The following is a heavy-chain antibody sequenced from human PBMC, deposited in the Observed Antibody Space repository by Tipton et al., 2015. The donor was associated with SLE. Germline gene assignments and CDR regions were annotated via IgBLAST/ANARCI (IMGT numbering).Heavy chain of an antibody. D-gene: IGHD6-19*01. CDR1: GGSISLTSFN. V-gene: IGHV4-39*07. Sequence: TLSLTCTVSGGSISLTSFNWGWIRQPPGKGLEWIGCVFHTGNTYYNPSLMSRVTISVDTSKNQFSLKLSSVTAADTAVYYCARAGLAVYMDVWGKGTTVTVSS. CDR3: ARAGLAVYMDV. J-gene: IGHJ6*03. CDR2: VFHTGNT.